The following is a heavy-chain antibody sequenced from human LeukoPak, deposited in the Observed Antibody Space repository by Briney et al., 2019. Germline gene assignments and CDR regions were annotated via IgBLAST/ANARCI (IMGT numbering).Heavy chain of an antibody. Sequence: SVKVSCKASGGTFSSYAISWVRQAPGQGLEWMGRIIPILGIANYAQKFQGRVTITAGKSTSTAYMELSSLRSEDTAVYYCARESYYYDSSGYGDAFDIWGQGTMVTVSS. CDR1: GGTFSSYA. CDR2: IIPILGIA. J-gene: IGHJ3*02. V-gene: IGHV1-69*04. D-gene: IGHD3-22*01. CDR3: ARESYYYDSSGYGDAFDI.